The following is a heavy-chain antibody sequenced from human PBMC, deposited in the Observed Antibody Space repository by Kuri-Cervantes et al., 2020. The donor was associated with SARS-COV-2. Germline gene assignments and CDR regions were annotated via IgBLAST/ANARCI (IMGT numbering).Heavy chain of an antibody. CDR1: GFIFSDYY. CDR2: IGPSGTTK. D-gene: IGHD1-1*01. V-gene: IGHV3-11*01. CDR3: AKVKLERFLDAFDI. J-gene: IGHJ3*02. Sequence: GGSLRLSCTASGFIFSDYYMTWIRQAPGKGLEWVSNIGPSGTTKYYADSVKGRFTISRDNSKNTLYLQMNSLRAEDTAVYYCAKVKLERFLDAFDIWGQGTMVTVSS.